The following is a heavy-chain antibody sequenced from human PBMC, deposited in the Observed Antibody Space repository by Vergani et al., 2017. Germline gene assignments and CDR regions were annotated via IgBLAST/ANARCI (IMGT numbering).Heavy chain of an antibody. D-gene: IGHD4-23*01. CDR1: GFTFSSYA. CDR3: ANYAVVTTPAWYYYGMDV. V-gene: IGHV3-23*01. Sequence: EVQLLESGGGLVQPGGSLRLSCAASGFTFSSYAMSWVRQAPGKGLEWVSDISGSGGSTYYADSGKDRFTISRDNSKNTLYLQMNSLRAEDTAVYYCANYAVVTTPAWYYYGMDVWGQGTTVTVSS. J-gene: IGHJ6*02. CDR2: ISGSGGST.